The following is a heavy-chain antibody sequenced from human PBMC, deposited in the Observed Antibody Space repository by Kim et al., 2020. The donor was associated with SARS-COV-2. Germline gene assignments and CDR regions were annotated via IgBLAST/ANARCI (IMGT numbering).Heavy chain of an antibody. V-gene: IGHV3-74*01. CDR2: IKNDGSST. CDR1: GFTFSTYW. D-gene: IGHD6-19*01. J-gene: IGHJ4*02. Sequence: GGSLRLSCAASGFTFSTYWMHWVRQAPGRGLVWVSHIKNDGSSTNYADSVKGRFTISRDNAKNTLFLQMNSLRVEDTAVYYCARDLQGSGVAGDFDYWGQGTLVTISS. CDR3: ARDLQGSGVAGDFDY.